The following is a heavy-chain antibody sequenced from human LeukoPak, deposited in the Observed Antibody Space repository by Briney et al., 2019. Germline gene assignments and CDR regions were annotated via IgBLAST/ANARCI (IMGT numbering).Heavy chain of an antibody. CDR2: TFHSGRT. Sequence: KPSETLSLTCSVSGYSISSGYFWGWIRQPPGKGLEWIASTFHSGRTFYNSSLKSRLTMSVGTSKNQFSLKLTSVTAADTAVYYCARETEKQWQYWGQGTMVTVSS. J-gene: IGHJ3*01. CDR1: GYSISSGYF. CDR3: ARETEKQWQY. V-gene: IGHV4-38-2*02. D-gene: IGHD6-19*01.